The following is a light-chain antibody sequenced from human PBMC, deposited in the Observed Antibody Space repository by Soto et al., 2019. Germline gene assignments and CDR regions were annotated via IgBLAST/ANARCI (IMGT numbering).Light chain of an antibody. CDR3: QQSYSTPYS. CDR2: TLS. Sequence: DIVMTQTPLSLPVTPGEPASISCRSSQSLLDSDDGNTYLDWYLQKPGQSPQLLIYTLSYRASGVPDRFSGSGSGTDFTLTINSLQPEDFATYYCQQSYSTPYSFGQGTRL. CDR1: QSLLDSDDGNTY. J-gene: IGKJ2*01. V-gene: IGKV2-40*01.